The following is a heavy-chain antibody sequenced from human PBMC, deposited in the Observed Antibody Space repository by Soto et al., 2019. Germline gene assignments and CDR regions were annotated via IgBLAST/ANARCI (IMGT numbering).Heavy chain of an antibody. V-gene: IGHV1-69*13. Sequence: GASVKVSCKASGGTFSSYAISWVRQAPGQGLEWMGGIIPIFGTANYAQKFQGRVTITADESTSTAYMELSSLRSEDTAVYYCARGDSSGPAGYYHYYGMDVWGQGTTVTVSS. CDR1: GGTFSSYA. CDR2: IIPIFGTA. J-gene: IGHJ6*02. D-gene: IGHD6-25*01. CDR3: ARGDSSGPAGYYHYYGMDV.